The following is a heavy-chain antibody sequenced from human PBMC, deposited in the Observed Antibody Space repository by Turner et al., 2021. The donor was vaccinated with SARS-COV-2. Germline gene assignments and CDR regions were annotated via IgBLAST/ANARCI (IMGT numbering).Heavy chain of an antibody. Sequence: QLPLQESGPGLVKPSETLSLTCPVAGGSIRSGTYYWGWIRQPPAKGLEWIGNIYYSASNYYNPSLKSRVNISVDTSKNQFSLKLSSVTAADTAVYYCARLMDTAMDYYGMDVWGQGTTVTVSS. V-gene: IGHV4-39*01. CDR2: IYYSASN. CDR3: ARLMDTAMDYYGMDV. D-gene: IGHD5-18*01. CDR1: GGSIRSGTYY. J-gene: IGHJ6*02.